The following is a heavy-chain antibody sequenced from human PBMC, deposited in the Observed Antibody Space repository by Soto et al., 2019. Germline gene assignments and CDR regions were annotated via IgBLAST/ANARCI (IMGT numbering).Heavy chain of an antibody. CDR2: IWYDGSNK. Sequence: QVQLVESGGGVVQPGRSLRLSCAASGFTFSSYGMHWVRQAPGKGLEWVAVIWYDGSNKYYADSVKGRFTISRDNSKNTLYLQMNSRRAEDTAVYYCARGSPQEYSSSERGMDVWGQGTTVTVSS. J-gene: IGHJ6*02. V-gene: IGHV3-33*01. CDR3: ARGSPQEYSSSERGMDV. CDR1: GFTFSSYG. D-gene: IGHD6-6*01.